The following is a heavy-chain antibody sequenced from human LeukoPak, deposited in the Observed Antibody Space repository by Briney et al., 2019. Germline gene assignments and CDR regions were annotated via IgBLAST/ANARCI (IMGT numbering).Heavy chain of an antibody. D-gene: IGHD6-25*01. CDR1: GFPFGNFW. Sequence: PGGSLRLSCVVSGFPFGNFWMHWVRQVPGKGLVWVARMGTDGRTTDYADSVKGRFTISRDNARNTLYLQMRSLRADDTALYYCATDVTGSEDRWGQGTLVTVSS. J-gene: IGHJ5*02. V-gene: IGHV3-74*01. CDR3: ATDVTGSEDR. CDR2: MGTDGRTT.